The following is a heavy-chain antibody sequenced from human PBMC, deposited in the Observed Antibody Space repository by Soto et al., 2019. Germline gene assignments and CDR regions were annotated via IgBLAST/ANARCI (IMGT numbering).Heavy chain of an antibody. V-gene: IGHV3-48*03. CDR3: VTLLGYCSAATCPAGY. CDR2: ISGTGGSI. Sequence: PGGSLRLSCTASGLTFSSFEMNWVRQAPGKGLERVSYISGTGGSIYYADSVKGRFTISRDNAKNSLYLQMNSLRAEDTAVYYCVTLLGYCSAATCPAGYWGQGTLVTVSS. J-gene: IGHJ4*02. CDR1: GLTFSSFE. D-gene: IGHD2-15*01.